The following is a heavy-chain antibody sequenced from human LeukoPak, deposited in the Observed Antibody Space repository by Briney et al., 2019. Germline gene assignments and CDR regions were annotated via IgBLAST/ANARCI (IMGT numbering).Heavy chain of an antibody. D-gene: IGHD6-13*01. CDR3: ARTSGVSVAGSPYYFDF. Sequence: ASVKVSCKASGYLFINYGITWLRQAPGQGLECMGWISPYSGNTDYAQKLQGRVTMTTDRSTTTAYMELRTLGFDYTAVYYCARTSGVSVAGSPYYFDFWGQGTLITVSS. CDR1: GYLFINYG. J-gene: IGHJ4*02. V-gene: IGHV1-18*01. CDR2: ISPYSGNT.